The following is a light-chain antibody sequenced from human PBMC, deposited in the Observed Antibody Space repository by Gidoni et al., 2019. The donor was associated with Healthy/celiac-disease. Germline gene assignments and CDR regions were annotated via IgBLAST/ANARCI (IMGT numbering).Light chain of an antibody. CDR2: GAS. CDR1: QCVSSN. J-gene: IGKJ1*01. V-gene: IGKV3-15*01. Sequence: ELVLTQSPATLSVSPGERATLSCRASQCVSSNLAWYQQKPGQAPRLLIYGASTRATGIPARFSGSGSGTEFTLTISSLQSEDFAVYYCQQYNNWWTFGQGTKVEIK. CDR3: QQYNNWWT.